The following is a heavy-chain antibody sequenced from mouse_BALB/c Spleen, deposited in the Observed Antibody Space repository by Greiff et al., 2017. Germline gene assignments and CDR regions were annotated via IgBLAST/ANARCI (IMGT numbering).Heavy chain of an antibody. J-gene: IGHJ4*01. Sequence: VQLQQPGAELVKPGASVKLSCKASGYTFTSYWMHWVKQRPGQGLEWIGEINPSNGRTNYNEKFKSKATLTVDKSSSTAYMQLSSLTSEDSAVYYCARGALYYYGVYWGQGTSVTVSS. D-gene: IGHD1-1*01. CDR3: ARGALYYYGVY. CDR1: GYTFTSYW. V-gene: IGHV1S81*02. CDR2: INPSNGRT.